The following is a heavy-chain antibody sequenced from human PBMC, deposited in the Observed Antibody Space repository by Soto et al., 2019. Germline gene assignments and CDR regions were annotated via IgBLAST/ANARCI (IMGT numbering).Heavy chain of an antibody. D-gene: IGHD1-7*01. CDR3: VSGRWNYVHYYGMDV. CDR2: VIPIFGTA. Sequence: QVQLVQPGAEVKKPGSAGKVSCKSSGGTFSRYAISWVRQAPGQGLEWMGGVIPIFGTANYAQKFQGRVTITADESTSTAYMELSSLRSEDTAVYYCVSGRWNYVHYYGMDVWGQGTTVTVSS. CDR1: GGTFSRYA. V-gene: IGHV1-69*01. J-gene: IGHJ6*02.